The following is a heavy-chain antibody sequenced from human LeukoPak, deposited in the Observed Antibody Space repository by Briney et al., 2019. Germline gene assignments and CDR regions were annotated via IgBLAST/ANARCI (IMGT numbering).Heavy chain of an antibody. Sequence: SETLSLTCTVSGGSIRSSYYYWGWIRQPPGKGLEWIGSIYDSGSTYYNPSLKSRVTISVDTSKNQFSLKLNSVTAADTAVYYCARGPDRYCSSTSCYRGYWRYYYGMDVWGQGTTVTVSS. D-gene: IGHD2-2*01. CDR2: IYDSGST. CDR1: GGSIRSSYYY. J-gene: IGHJ6*02. V-gene: IGHV4-39*01. CDR3: ARGPDRYCSSTSCYRGYWRYYYGMDV.